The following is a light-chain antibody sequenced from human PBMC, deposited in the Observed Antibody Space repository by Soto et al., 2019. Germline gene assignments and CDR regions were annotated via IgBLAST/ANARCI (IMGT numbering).Light chain of an antibody. Sequence: QSALTQPPSVSGSPGQSVAISCSGTSSDVGGYNYVSWYQQYPGRAPKLMIYDVNKRPSGVPDRFFGSKSGNTASLTVSGLQAEYEADYYCVSYAGSSQPAFGGGTKLTVL. CDR3: VSYAGSSQPA. CDR2: DVN. J-gene: IGLJ2*01. CDR1: SSDVGGYNY. V-gene: IGLV2-8*01.